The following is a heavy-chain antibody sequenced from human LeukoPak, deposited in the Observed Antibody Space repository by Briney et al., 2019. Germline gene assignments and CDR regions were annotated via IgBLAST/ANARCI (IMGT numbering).Heavy chain of an antibody. CDR1: GDSVSRNSAG. V-gene: IGHV6-1*01. J-gene: IGHJ4*02. Sequence: SQTLSLTCAISGDSVSRNSAGWNWIRQSPSRGLEWLGRTYYRSKWHNDYAVSVRSRIIINPDTSKNQFSLQLNSVTPEDTAVYYCTRDRAYSGSYYAFDYWGQGTLVTVSS. CDR3: TRDRAYSGSYYAFDY. CDR2: TYYRSKWHN. D-gene: IGHD1-26*01.